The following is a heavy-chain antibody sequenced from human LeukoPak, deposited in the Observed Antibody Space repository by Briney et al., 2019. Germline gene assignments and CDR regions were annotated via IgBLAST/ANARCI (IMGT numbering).Heavy chain of an antibody. Sequence: GGSLKLSCAASGFTLSSHSMNWVRQAPGKGLEWVSSISSSSSYIYYADSVKGRFTISRDNAENSLYLQMNSLRAEDTAVYYCARGPPGYSSGWELDPWGQGTLVTVSS. D-gene: IGHD6-19*01. J-gene: IGHJ5*02. CDR3: ARGPPGYSSGWELDP. CDR1: GFTLSSHS. V-gene: IGHV3-21*01. CDR2: ISSSSSYI.